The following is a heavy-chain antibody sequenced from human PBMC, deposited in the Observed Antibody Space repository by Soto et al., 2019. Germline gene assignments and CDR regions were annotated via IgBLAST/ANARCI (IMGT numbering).Heavy chain of an antibody. D-gene: IGHD1-26*01. V-gene: IGHV3-33*01. Sequence: QVQLVESGGGVVQPGRSLRLSCVVSESIFSGHGMHWVRQAQGKGLEWVAIIRYDGTNIYYADSVKGRFAISRDNSKNTLYLQMDSLRAEDTAVYYCARDAVGDTVFFGYFDYWGQGVLVTVSS. CDR3: ARDAVGDTVFFGYFDY. CDR1: ESIFSGHG. CDR2: IRYDGTNI. J-gene: IGHJ4*02.